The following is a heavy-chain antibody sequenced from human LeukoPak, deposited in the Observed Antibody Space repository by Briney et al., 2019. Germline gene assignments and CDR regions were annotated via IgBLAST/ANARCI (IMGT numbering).Heavy chain of an antibody. Sequence: SLRLSCTASGFTFGDYAMSWVRQAPGKGLEWVGFIRSKAYGGTTEYAASVKGRFTISRDDSKSIAYLQMNSLKTEDTAVYYCTRDRRVGYYDSSGYSVGYWGQGTLVTVSS. CDR2: IRSKAYGGTT. CDR3: TRDRRVGYYDSSGYSVGY. J-gene: IGHJ4*02. D-gene: IGHD3-22*01. CDR1: GFTFGDYA. V-gene: IGHV3-49*04.